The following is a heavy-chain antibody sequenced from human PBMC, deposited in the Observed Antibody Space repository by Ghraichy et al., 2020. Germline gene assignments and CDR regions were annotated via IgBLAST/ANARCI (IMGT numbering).Heavy chain of an antibody. D-gene: IGHD2-15*01. CDR2: INSDGSST. V-gene: IGHV3-74*01. Sequence: GGSLRLSCAASGFTFSSYWMHWVRQAPGKGLVWVSRINSDGSSTSYADSVKGRFTISRDNAKNTLYLQMNSLRAEDTAVYYCARDRVDCSGGSCYSYYYYGMDVWGQGTTVTVSS. CDR1: GFTFSSYW. CDR3: ARDRVDCSGGSCYSYYYYGMDV. J-gene: IGHJ6*02.